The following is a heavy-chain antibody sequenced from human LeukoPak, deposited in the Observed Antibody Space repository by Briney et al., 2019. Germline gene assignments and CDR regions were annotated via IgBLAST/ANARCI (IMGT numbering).Heavy chain of an antibody. CDR3: ATGHDSN. CDR1: GLTLSNAW. D-gene: IGHD5-18*01. CDR2: IKSKTDGGTT. Sequence: PGGSLRLSCAGSGLTLSNAWMIWVRQAPGKGLEWVGRIKSKTDGGTTDYAAPVEGRFTISRDDTKNTLYLQMNSLKTEDTAVYYCATGHDSNWGQGALVIVSS. V-gene: IGHV3-15*01. J-gene: IGHJ4*02.